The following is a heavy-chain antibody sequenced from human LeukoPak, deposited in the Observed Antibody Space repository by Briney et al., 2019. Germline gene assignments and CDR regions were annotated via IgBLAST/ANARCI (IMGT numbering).Heavy chain of an antibody. J-gene: IGHJ6*03. CDR3: ARDNGVVHGVYYMDL. Sequence: PGGSLRLSCAVSGFTFSNYWMTWVRQAPGKGLEWVADIKQDGSEKLYVKSVRGRFTISRDNAKMSLFLQMNSLRAEDTAVYYCARDNGVVHGVYYMDLWGKGTTVTVS. CDR2: IKQDGSEK. V-gene: IGHV3-7*01. CDR1: GFTFSNYW. D-gene: IGHD3-3*01.